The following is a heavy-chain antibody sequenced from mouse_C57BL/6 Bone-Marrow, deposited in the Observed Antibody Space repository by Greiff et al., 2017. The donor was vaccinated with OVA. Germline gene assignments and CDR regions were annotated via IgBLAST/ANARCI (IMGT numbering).Heavy chain of an antibody. CDR3: ARFDYYGSSYWYFDV. CDR2: IYPRSGNT. D-gene: IGHD1-1*01. Sequence: SGAELARPGASVKLSCKASGYTFTSYGISWVKQRTGQGLEWIGEIYPRSGNTYYNEKFKGKATLTADKSSSTAYMELRSLTSEDSAVYFCARFDYYGSSYWYFDVWGTGTTVTVSS. V-gene: IGHV1-81*01. J-gene: IGHJ1*03. CDR1: GYTFTSYG.